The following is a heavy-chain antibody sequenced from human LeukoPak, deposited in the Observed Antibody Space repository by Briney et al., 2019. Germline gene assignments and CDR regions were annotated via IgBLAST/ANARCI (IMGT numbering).Heavy chain of an antibody. Sequence: ASVKVSCKASGYTFTSYGFNWVRQAPGQGLEWLGWISGYNGNTEYAQKVQGRVTMTTDTSTNTAYMELRSLGSDDTAVYYCARDLLTGNTGDYWGQGTLITVSA. CDR1: GYTFTSYG. J-gene: IGHJ4*02. CDR3: ARDLLTGNTGDY. D-gene: IGHD1-7*01. CDR2: ISGYNGNT. V-gene: IGHV1-18*01.